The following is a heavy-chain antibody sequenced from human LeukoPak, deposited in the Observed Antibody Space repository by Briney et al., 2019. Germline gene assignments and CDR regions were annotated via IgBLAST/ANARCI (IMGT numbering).Heavy chain of an antibody. J-gene: IGHJ4*02. CDR2: INAVNGNT. V-gene: IGHV1-3*03. CDR1: GYTFTSYA. Sequence: GASVKVSCKASGYTFTSYAMHWVRQAPGQRLEWMGWINAVNGNTKYSQEFQGRVTITRDTSASTAYMELSSLRSEDMAVYYCARGVYDSSGYYSGLDYWGQGTLVTVSS. D-gene: IGHD3-22*01. CDR3: ARGVYDSSGYYSGLDY.